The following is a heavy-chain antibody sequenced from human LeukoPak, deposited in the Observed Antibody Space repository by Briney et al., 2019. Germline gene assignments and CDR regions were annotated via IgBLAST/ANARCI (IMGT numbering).Heavy chain of an antibody. CDR1: GFTFNTYG. CDR3: AKDTAVVVTAPFDY. J-gene: IGHJ4*02. Sequence: PGGSLRLSCAASGFTFNTYGMSWVRQAPGKGLEWVSAISGRVGSTYYTDSVKGRFTVSRDNSKNTLYLQMSSVRAEDTAVYYCAKDTAVVVTAPFDYWGQGTLVTVSS. D-gene: IGHD2-15*01. CDR2: ISGRVGST. V-gene: IGHV3-23*01.